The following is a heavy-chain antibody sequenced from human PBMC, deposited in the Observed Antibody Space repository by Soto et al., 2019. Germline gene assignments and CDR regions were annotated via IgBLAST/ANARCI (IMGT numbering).Heavy chain of an antibody. Sequence: GGSLRLSCAASGFTFTAYWMHWVRQAPGKGLVWVSRINSDGSSITYADSVKGRFTISRDNAKNTLYLQMNSLRAEDTAVYYCARGSGSSGWFDYWGQGTLVTVSS. D-gene: IGHD3-22*01. CDR1: GFTFTAYW. J-gene: IGHJ5*01. V-gene: IGHV3-74*01. CDR2: INSDGSSI. CDR3: ARGSGSSGWFDY.